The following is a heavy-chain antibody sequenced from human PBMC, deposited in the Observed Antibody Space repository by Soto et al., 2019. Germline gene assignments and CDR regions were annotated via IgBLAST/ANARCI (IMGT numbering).Heavy chain of an antibody. CDR2: IDPVFGTA. J-gene: IGHJ4*02. Sequence: QVQLVQSGAEVKKPGSSVRVSCKASGGAVSSSVFSWLRQAPGQGLEWMGGIDPVFGTANYAQKFQGRFTMTADGSTTTGNMELSSLTTEGTAGDFWAGGSTRTFDFWGQGTLVTVSS. V-gene: IGHV1-69*01. D-gene: IGHD1-1*01. CDR3: AGGSTRTFDF. CDR1: GGAVSSSV.